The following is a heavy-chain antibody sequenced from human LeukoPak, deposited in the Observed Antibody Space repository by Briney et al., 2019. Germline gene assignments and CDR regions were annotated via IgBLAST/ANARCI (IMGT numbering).Heavy chain of an antibody. CDR2: ISGRGGST. Sequence: GGSLRLSCAASGFTFSSYAMSWVRQAPGKGLEWVSAISGRGGSTYYADSVKGRFTISRDNSKNTLYLQMNSLRAEDTAVYYCAKDLVRGVNPRYYFDYWGQGTLVTVSS. J-gene: IGHJ4*02. V-gene: IGHV3-23*01. CDR1: GFTFSSYA. D-gene: IGHD3-10*01. CDR3: AKDLVRGVNPRYYFDY.